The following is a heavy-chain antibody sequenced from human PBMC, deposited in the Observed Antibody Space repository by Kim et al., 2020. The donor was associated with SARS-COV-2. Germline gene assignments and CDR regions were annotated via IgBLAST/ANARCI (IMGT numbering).Heavy chain of an antibody. V-gene: IGHV3-30*01. CDR3: ARDLGYGSGSYSLGLDY. D-gene: IGHD3-10*01. Sequence: VKGRFTISRDNSKNTLYLQMNSLRAEDTAVYYCARDLGYGSGSYSLGLDYWGQGTLVTVSS. J-gene: IGHJ4*02.